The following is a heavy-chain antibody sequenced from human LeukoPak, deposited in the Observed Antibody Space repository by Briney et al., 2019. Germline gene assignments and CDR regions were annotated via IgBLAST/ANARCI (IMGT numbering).Heavy chain of an antibody. Sequence: SETLSLTCAVSGGSISSSSWWSWVRQPPGKGLEWIGEIYHSGSTNYNPSLKSRVTISVDKSKNQFSLKLSSVTAADTAVYYCARVTRSSSWYIDYWGQGTLVTVSS. CDR3: ARVTRSSSWYIDY. CDR1: GGSISSSSW. D-gene: IGHD6-13*01. J-gene: IGHJ4*02. CDR2: IYHSGST. V-gene: IGHV4-4*02.